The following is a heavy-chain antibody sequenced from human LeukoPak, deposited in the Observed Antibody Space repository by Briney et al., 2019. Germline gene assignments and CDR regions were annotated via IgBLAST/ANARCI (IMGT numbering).Heavy chain of an antibody. V-gene: IGHV3-7*01. J-gene: IGHJ4*02. D-gene: IGHD6-19*01. CDR2: ITKDGGGK. Sequence: GGSLRLSRAASGVTFSNYCMNWVCQAPAEGLERVAIITKDGGGKIYVDSVRGRFTTARANANNTLYLQMTSLRAEDTAVYYCAAGAGWLIDYWGQGTLVTVSS. CDR3: AAGAGWLIDY. CDR1: GVTFSNYC.